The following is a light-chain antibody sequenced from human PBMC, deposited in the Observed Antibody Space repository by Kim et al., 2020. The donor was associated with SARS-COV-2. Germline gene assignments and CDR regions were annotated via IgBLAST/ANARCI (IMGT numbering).Light chain of an antibody. CDR2: DVT. CDR1: SSDVGGYDS. V-gene: IGLV2-14*03. Sequence: QSALTQPASMSGTAGRSITISCTGTSSDVGGYDSVSWYQQHPGKAPKLIIFDVTNRPSGISTRFSGSKSGNTASLTISGLQAEDEADYYCSSYSGSTTLGLFGGGTKVTVL. CDR3: SSYSGSTTLGL. J-gene: IGLJ2*01.